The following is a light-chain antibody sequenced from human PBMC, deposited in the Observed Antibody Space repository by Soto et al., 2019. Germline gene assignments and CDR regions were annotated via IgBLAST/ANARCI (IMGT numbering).Light chain of an antibody. CDR1: QGISTW. J-gene: IGKJ4*01. V-gene: IGKV1-12*01. CDR3: QQANSFPLT. Sequence: DIQMTQSPSIVSASVGERVTITCRASQGISTWLAWHQQKPGKAPTLLSDAASSLQSGVPSRFSGSGSETDFTLTISSLQPEDFATYYCQQANSFPLTFGGGTKVDIK. CDR2: AAS.